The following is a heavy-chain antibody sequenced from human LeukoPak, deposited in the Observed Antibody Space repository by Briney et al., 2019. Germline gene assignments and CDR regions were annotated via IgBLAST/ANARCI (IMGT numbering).Heavy chain of an antibody. V-gene: IGHV1-18*01. CDR2: ISAYNGNT. CDR1: GYTFTSYG. CDR3: ARAGNPTYYDFWSGYTNWFDP. Sequence: ASVKVSCEASGYTFTSYGISWVRQAPGQGLEWMGWISAYNGNTNYAQKLQGRVTMTTDTSTSTAYMELRSLRSDDTAVYYCARAGNPTYYDFWSGYTNWFDPWGQGTLVTVSS. D-gene: IGHD3-3*01. J-gene: IGHJ5*02.